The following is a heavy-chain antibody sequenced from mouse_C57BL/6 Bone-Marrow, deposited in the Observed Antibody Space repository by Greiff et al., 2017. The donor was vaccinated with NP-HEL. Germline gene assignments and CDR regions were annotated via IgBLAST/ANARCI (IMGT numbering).Heavy chain of an antibody. CDR1: GYAFSSSW. Sequence: VQLQQSGPELVKPGASVKISCKASGYAFSSSWMNWVKQRPGQGLEWIGRIYPGDGDTNYNGKFKGKATLTADKSSSTAYMQLSSLTYEDSAVYFCASPRWGKAMDYGGQGTSVTVSS. CDR3: ASPRWGKAMDY. J-gene: IGHJ4*01. CDR2: IYPGDGDT. D-gene: IGHD4-1*01. V-gene: IGHV1-82*01.